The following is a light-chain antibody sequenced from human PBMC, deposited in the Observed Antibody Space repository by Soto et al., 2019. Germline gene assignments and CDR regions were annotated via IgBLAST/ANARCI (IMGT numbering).Light chain of an antibody. Sequence: EIMMTQSPATLSVYPGERATFSCRASQSVSSNLAWYQQKPGQAPRLLIYGASIRATGIPARFSGSGSGTEFTLTISSLQSEDFAVYYCQHYNDWPRTFGQGTKVDI. CDR2: GAS. CDR3: QHYNDWPRT. J-gene: IGKJ1*01. CDR1: QSVSSN. V-gene: IGKV3-15*01.